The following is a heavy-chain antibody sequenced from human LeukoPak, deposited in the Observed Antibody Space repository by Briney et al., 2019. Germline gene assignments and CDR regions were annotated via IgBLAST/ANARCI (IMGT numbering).Heavy chain of an antibody. Sequence: SETLSLTCTVSGGSISSTDYYWGWIRQPPGKGLEWIGSIFYSGSTYYNPSLKSRVTISVDTSKNQFSLKLSSVTAADTAVYYCAGLVVPVAGRVFDYWGQGTLVTVSS. J-gene: IGHJ4*02. CDR2: IFYSGST. CDR3: AGLVVPVAGRVFDY. V-gene: IGHV4-39*01. CDR1: GGSISSTDYY. D-gene: IGHD6-19*01.